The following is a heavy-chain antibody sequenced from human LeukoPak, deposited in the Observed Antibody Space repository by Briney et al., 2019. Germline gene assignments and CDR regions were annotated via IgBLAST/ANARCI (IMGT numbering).Heavy chain of an antibody. CDR2: ISSSSGTI. D-gene: IGHD3-10*01. V-gene: IGHV3-48*01. CDR3: ANSIGGSGSYYAFEH. Sequence: GGSLRLSCAASGFTFSSYSMNWVRQAPGKGLEWVSYISSSSGTIYYADSVKGRFTISRDNAKNSLYLQMSSPRAEDTAMYYCANSIGGSGSYYAFEHWGQGTLVTVSS. CDR1: GFTFSSYS. J-gene: IGHJ4*02.